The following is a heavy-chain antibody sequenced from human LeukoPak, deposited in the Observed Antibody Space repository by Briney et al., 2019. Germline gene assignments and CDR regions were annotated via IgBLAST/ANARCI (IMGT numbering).Heavy chain of an antibody. CDR2: IYYSGST. Sequence: SETLSLTCTVSGGSISSSSYYWGWIRQPPGKGLGWIGSIYYSGSTFYNPSLKSRVTISVDTSKSQFPLKLKSVTAADTAVDYCARQLGYCSSTSCYADKVDYWGQGTLVTVSS. CDR1: GGSISSSSYY. CDR3: ARQLGYCSSTSCYADKVDY. V-gene: IGHV4-39*01. D-gene: IGHD2-2*01. J-gene: IGHJ4*02.